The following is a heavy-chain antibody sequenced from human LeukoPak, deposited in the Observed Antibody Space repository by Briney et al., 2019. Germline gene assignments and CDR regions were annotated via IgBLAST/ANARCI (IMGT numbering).Heavy chain of an antibody. CDR2: IDWDDNT. V-gene: IGHV2-70*04. D-gene: IGHD6-19*01. J-gene: IGHJ4*02. CDR1: GFSLKTNEMR. CDR3: ARSSHSGVWYDLDY. Sequence: ESGPTLVNPTQTLTLTCTFSGFSLKTNEMRVSWIRQSPGKALEYFARIDWDDNTFYSASLRSRLTISKDTSKNQVVLTMTNMNPVDTATYYCARSSHSGVWYDLDYWGQGILVTVSS.